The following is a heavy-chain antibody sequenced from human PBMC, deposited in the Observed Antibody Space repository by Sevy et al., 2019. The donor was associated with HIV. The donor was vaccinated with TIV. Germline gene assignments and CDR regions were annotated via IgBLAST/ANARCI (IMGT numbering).Heavy chain of an antibody. CDR3: ARGGSSWYSFDY. CDR2: INPNSGGT. J-gene: IGHJ4*02. Sequence: ASVKGSCKASGYTFTGYYMHWVRQAPGQGLEWMGRINPNSGGTNYAQKFQGRVTMTRDTSISTAYMELSRLRSDDTAVYYCARGGSSWYSFDYWGQGTLVTVSS. D-gene: IGHD6-13*01. V-gene: IGHV1-2*06. CDR1: GYTFTGYY.